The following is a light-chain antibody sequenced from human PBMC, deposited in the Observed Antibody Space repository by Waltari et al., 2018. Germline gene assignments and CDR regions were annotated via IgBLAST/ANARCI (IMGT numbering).Light chain of an antibody. J-gene: IGLJ3*02. V-gene: IGLV2-23*02. Sequence: QSALTQPASVSGSPGQSITISCTATSSDVGSYNLVSWSQQHPGKAPKLVIYEVTKRPSGVSPRFSGSKSGNTAYMTISWFQAEDEAYYCCCSDAGSSTWLFGGGTKLSVL. CDR3: CSDAGSSTWL. CDR2: EVT. CDR1: SSDVGSYNL.